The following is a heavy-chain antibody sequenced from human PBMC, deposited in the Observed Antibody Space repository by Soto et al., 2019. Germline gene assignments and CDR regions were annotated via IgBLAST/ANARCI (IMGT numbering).Heavy chain of an antibody. Sequence: QVQLQESGPGLVKPSETLSLTCTVSGGSIFSYFWSWIRQPPGKGLESIGYIYYTGSTNFNPSLKSRVTISLDTSKNQFSLKLSSVTAADTAVYYCARGEYYDGMDVWGQGTTVIVSS. CDR3: ARGEYYDGMDV. CDR2: IYYTGST. V-gene: IGHV4-59*01. J-gene: IGHJ6*02. CDR1: GGSIFSYF.